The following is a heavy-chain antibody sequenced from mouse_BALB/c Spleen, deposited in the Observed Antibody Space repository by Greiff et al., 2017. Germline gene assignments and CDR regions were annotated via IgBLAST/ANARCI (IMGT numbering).Heavy chain of an antibody. CDR2: ISSGGST. J-gene: IGHJ1*01. D-gene: IGHD1-1*01. CDR3: ARGIYYYGYWYFDV. CDR1: GFTFSSYA. Sequence: EVQVVESGGGLVKPGGSLKLSCAASGFTFSSYAMSWVRQTPEKRLEWVASISSGGSTYYPDSVKGRFTISRDNARNILYLQLSSLRSEDTAMYYCARGIYYYGYWYFDVWGAGTTVTVSA. V-gene: IGHV5-6-5*01.